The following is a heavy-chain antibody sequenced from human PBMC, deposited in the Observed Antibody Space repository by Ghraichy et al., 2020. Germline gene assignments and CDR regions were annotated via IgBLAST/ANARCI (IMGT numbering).Heavy chain of an antibody. CDR1: GGSFSGYS. V-gene: IGHV4-34*01. J-gene: IGHJ3*02. Sequence: SETLSLTCAVHGGSFSGYSWSWIRQSPGKGLEWLGEINHSGRSNHNASLKSRVTISVDTSKNQFSLKLTSVTAADTAVYYCARLRPSVFDDDYPEPAFDIWGQGTMVTVSS. CDR2: INHSGRS. CDR3: ARLRPSVFDDDYPEPAFDI. D-gene: IGHD4-17*01.